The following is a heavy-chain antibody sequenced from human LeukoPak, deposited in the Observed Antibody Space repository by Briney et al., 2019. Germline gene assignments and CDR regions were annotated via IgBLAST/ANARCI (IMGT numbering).Heavy chain of an antibody. D-gene: IGHD3-22*01. J-gene: IGHJ4*02. CDR3: ARENWVYNWKYDSSGSGINY. CDR1: GFTFSSYG. V-gene: IGHV3-23*01. Sequence: PGGSLRLSCAASGFTFSSYGMSWIRQAPGKGLEWVSVISGSGSSTYYADSVKGRFTISRDNSKSTMYLQMNSLRAEDTAVYYCARENWVYNWKYDSSGSGINYWGQGTLVTVSS. CDR2: ISGSGSST.